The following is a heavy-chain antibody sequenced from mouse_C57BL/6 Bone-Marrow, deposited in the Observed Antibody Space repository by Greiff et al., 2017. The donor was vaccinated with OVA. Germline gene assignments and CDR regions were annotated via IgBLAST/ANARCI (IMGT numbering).Heavy chain of an antibody. Sequence: QVQLQQPGAELVKPGASVKLSCKASGYTFTSYWMHWVKQRPGRGLEWIGRIDPNSGGTKYNEKFKSKATLTVDKPSSTAYMQLSSLTSEDSAVYYCAREGDYYGSSRFAYWGQGTLVTVSA. V-gene: IGHV1-72*01. D-gene: IGHD1-1*01. CDR1: GYTFTSYW. J-gene: IGHJ3*01. CDR3: AREGDYYGSSRFAY. CDR2: IDPNSGGT.